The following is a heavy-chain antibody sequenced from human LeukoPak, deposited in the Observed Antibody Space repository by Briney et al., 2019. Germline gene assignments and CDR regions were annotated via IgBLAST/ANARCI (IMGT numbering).Heavy chain of an antibody. CDR3: ARGVRGVVVAARTSQNNWFDP. CDR2: INHSGST. V-gene: IGHV4-34*01. J-gene: IGHJ5*02. Sequence: SSETLSLTCAVHGGSFSGYYWSWIRQPPGKGLEWIGEINHSGSTNYNPSLKSRVTISVDTSKNQFSLKLSSVTAADTAVYYCARGVRGVVVAARTSQNNWFDPWGQGTLVTVSS. D-gene: IGHD2-15*01. CDR1: GGSFSGYY.